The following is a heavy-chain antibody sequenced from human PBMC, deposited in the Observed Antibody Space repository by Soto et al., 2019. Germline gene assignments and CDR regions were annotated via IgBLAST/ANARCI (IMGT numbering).Heavy chain of an antibody. J-gene: IGHJ4*02. D-gene: IGHD2-15*01. CDR3: ARDGAD. CDR1: GFTFSNYA. Sequence: QVQLVESGGGVVQPGRSLRLSCAASGFTFSNYAMHWVRQAPGKGLEWVAGLSYDGSNNYYADSVKGRFTISRDNSKNTLDLQMNSLTPEDTAVYYCARDGADWGQGTLVTVSS. V-gene: IGHV3-30-3*01. CDR2: LSYDGSNN.